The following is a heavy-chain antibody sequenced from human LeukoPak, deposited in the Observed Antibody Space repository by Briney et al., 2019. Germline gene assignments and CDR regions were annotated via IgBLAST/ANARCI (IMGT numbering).Heavy chain of an antibody. Sequence: ASVKVSCKASGGTFSSYAISWVRQAPGQGLEWMGRIIPILGIANYAQKFQGRVTITADKSTSTAYMELSSLRSEDTAVYYCARGLPVPYYYDSSGYTEYFQHWGQGTLVTVSS. CDR2: IIPILGIA. D-gene: IGHD3-22*01. CDR1: GGTFSSYA. CDR3: ARGLPVPYYYDSSGYTEYFQH. J-gene: IGHJ1*01. V-gene: IGHV1-69*04.